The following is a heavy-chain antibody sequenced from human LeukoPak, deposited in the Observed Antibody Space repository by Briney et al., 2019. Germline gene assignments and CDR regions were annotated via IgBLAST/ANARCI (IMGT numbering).Heavy chain of an antibody. CDR1: GFTFSTYG. D-gene: IGHD3-10*01. V-gene: IGHV3-30*02. J-gene: IGHJ4*02. Sequence: GGSLRLSCAASGFTFSTYGMHWVRRAPGKGLEWVALISYDGSNKYYADSVKGRFTISRDNSKNTLYLQMDSLRGEDTAVFYCARDWGSITTVRGLMYPDFWGQGTLVTVSS. CDR2: ISYDGSNK. CDR3: ARDWGSITTVRGLMYPDF.